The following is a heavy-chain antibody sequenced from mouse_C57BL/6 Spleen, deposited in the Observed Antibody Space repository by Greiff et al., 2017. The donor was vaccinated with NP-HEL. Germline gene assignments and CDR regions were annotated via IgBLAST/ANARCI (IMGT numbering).Heavy chain of an antibody. J-gene: IGHJ3*01. CDR2: ISSGSSTI. CDR3: ARVSSGSFAY. D-gene: IGHD3-2*02. Sequence: EVKVVESGGGLVKPGGSLKLSCAASGFTFSDYGMHWVRQAPEKGLEWVAYISSGSSTIYYADTVKGRFTISRDNAKNTLFLQMTSLRSEDTAMYYCARVSSGSFAYWGQGTLVTVSA. V-gene: IGHV5-17*01. CDR1: GFTFSDYG.